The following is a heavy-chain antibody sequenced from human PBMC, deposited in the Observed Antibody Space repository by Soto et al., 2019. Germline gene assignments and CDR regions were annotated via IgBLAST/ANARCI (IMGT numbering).Heavy chain of an antibody. D-gene: IGHD6-6*01. J-gene: IGHJ6*02. CDR2: FDPEDGET. Sequence: ASVKVSCKVSGYTLTELSMHWVRQAHGKGLEWMGGFDPEDGETIYAQKFQGRVTMTEDTSTDTAYMELSSLRSEDTAVYYCATDRGSYSSSPPMDVWGQGTTGTVSS. CDR1: GYTLTELS. CDR3: ATDRGSYSSSPPMDV. V-gene: IGHV1-24*01.